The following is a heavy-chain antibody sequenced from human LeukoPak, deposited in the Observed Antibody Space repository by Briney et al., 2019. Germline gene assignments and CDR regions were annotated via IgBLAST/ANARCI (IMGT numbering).Heavy chain of an antibody. Sequence: GGSLRLSCAASGFTFRSYAMSWVRQAPGKGLEWVSGIGGSGGSAHDADSVKGRFTISRDNSKNTLSLQMNSLRAEDTAIYYCAKALSTTMTTVSFDIWGQGTMVTVSS. J-gene: IGHJ3*02. CDR2: IGGSGGSA. V-gene: IGHV3-23*01. CDR3: AKALSTTMTTVSFDI. CDR1: GFTFRSYA. D-gene: IGHD4-17*01.